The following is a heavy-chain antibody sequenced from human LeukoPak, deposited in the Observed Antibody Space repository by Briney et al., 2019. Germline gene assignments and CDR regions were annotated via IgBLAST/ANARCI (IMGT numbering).Heavy chain of an antibody. D-gene: IGHD3-10*01. V-gene: IGHV4-4*02. CDR2: IYHSGSA. CDR1: GASISNSNW. Sequence: PSETLSLTCAVSGASISNSNWWSWVRQPPGKGLEWIGEIYHSGSANYNPSLKNRVTISVDKSKNQFSLKLSSVTAADTAVYYCARGEGVFDYWGQGTLVTVSS. J-gene: IGHJ4*02. CDR3: ARGEGVFDY.